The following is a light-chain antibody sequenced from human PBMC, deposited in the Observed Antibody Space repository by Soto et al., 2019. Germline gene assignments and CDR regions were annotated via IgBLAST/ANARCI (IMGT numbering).Light chain of an antibody. Sequence: DIKMNMSPSALSASVGDRVTITCRASQSISFYLNWYQQKPGKAPKLLIYAASSLESGVTSRFSGSGSGTDFTLTITSLKPEDFATYYCQQSYSNTLTFGPGTKVDI. CDR3: QQSYSNTLT. V-gene: IGKV1-39*01. CDR2: AAS. J-gene: IGKJ3*01. CDR1: QSISFY.